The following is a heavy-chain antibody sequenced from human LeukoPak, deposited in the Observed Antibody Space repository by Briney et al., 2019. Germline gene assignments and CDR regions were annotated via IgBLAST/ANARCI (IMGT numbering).Heavy chain of an antibody. D-gene: IGHD5-18*01. J-gene: IGHJ4*02. CDR2: INHSGST. V-gene: IGHV4-34*01. Sequence: SEILSLTCAVYGGSFSGYYWSWIRQPPGKGLEWIGEINHSGSTNYNPSLKSRVTISVDTSENQFSLKLSSVTAADTAVYYCARGGPRGYTYWGQGTLVTVSS. CDR1: GGSFSGYY. CDR3: ARGGPRGYTY.